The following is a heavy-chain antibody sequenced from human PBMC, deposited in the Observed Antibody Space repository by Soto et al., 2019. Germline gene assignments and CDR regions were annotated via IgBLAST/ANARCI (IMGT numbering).Heavy chain of an antibody. CDR3: ARDIWSGGYKWFDS. Sequence: HPGGSLRLSCTSSSVTINVYGIQWVRQTPAKGLEWVAFITNDGSVQHYAESVKGRFTISRDHSKNTVDLQMSSLRSEETAVYYCARDIWSGGYKWFDSWGPGTLVTVSS. CDR1: SVTINVYG. CDR2: ITNDGSVQ. J-gene: IGHJ5*01. D-gene: IGHD3-3*01. V-gene: IGHV3-30*03.